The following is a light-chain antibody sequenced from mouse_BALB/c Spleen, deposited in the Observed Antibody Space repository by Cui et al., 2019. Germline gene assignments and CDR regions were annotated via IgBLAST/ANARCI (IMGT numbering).Light chain of an antibody. Sequence: DIVMTQSPSSLSVSAGEKVTMRCKSSQSLLNSGNQKNYLAWYQQKPGQPPKLLIYGASTRESGVPDRFTGSGSGTDFTLTISSVQAEDLAVYYCQNDHSYPLTFGAGTKLELK. CDR3: QNDHSYPLT. CDR1: QSLLNSGNQKNY. J-gene: IGKJ5*01. V-gene: IGKV8-28*01. CDR2: GAS.